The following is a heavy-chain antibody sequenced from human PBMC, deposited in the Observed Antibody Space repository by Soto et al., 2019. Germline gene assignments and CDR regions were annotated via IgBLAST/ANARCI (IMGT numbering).Heavy chain of an antibody. D-gene: IGHD2-2*01. CDR2: IYSGGYT. CDR3: AAQPGGGGY. CDR1: GFTVSNNY. Sequence: EVQLVESGGGLIQPGGSLRLSCAVSGFTVSNNYMSWVRQAPGKGLEGVSVIYSGGYTAYGDSVKGRFTISRDNSKTPTFLQRKTLGPHDRACYSGAAQPGGGGYWGQGTLVTVSS. V-gene: IGHV3-53*01. J-gene: IGHJ4*02.